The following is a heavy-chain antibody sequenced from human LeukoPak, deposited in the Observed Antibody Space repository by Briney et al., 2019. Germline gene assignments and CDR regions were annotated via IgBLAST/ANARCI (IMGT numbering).Heavy chain of an antibody. CDR1: GFTFSSYA. V-gene: IGHV4-39*07. J-gene: IGHJ4*02. D-gene: IGHD2-15*01. CDR2: IYYSGNT. Sequence: GSLRLSCAASGFTFSSYAMSWVRQAPGKGLEWIGSIYYSGNTYYNPSLKSRVTISVDTSKNQFSLKLSSVTAADTAVYYCARERKQRDIAVVVAARYYFDYWGQGTLVTVSS. CDR3: ARERKQRDIAVVVAARYYFDY.